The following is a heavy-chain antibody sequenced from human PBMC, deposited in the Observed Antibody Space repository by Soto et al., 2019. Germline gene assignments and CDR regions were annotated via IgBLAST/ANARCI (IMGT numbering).Heavy chain of an antibody. Sequence: QVQLVQSGAEVKKPGSSVKVSCKASGGTFSSYAISWVRQAPGQGLEWMGGIIPIFGTANYAQKCQGSVTXPXAXAXXTAAMELRSLRPEATAVYYCAPHVPAAGYYFGLDVWGHGPTVTVSS. CDR3: APHVPAAGYYFGLDV. J-gene: IGHJ6*02. V-gene: IGHV1-69*05. D-gene: IGHD2-2*01. CDR1: GGTFSSYA. CDR2: IIPIFGTA.